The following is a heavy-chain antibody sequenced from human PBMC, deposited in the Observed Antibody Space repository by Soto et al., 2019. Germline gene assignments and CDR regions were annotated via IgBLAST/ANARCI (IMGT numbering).Heavy chain of an antibody. J-gene: IGHJ4*02. D-gene: IGHD1-26*01. V-gene: IGHV1-69*13. Sequence: ASVKVSCKASGGTFSSYAISWVRQAPGQGLEWMGGIIPIFGTANYAQKFQGRVTITADESTSTAYMELSSLRSEDTAAYYCARVPPGYSGSHPVDDYWGQRTLVTVSS. CDR1: GGTFSSYA. CDR2: IIPIFGTA. CDR3: ARVPPGYSGSHPVDDY.